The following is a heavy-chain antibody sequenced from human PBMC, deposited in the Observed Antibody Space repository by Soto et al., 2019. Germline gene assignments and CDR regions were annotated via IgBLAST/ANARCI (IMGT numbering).Heavy chain of an antibody. CDR1: GGTFSSYT. J-gene: IGHJ5*02. D-gene: IGHD2-15*01. CDR2: IIPILGIA. CDR3: AREIDIVVVVAATTPSLWFDP. V-gene: IGHV1-69*04. Sequence: ASVKVSCKASGGTFSSYTISWVRQAPGQGLEWKGRIIPILGIANYAQKFQGRVTITADKSTSTAYMELSSLRSEDTAVYYCAREIDIVVVVAATTPSLWFDPWGQGTLVTVSS.